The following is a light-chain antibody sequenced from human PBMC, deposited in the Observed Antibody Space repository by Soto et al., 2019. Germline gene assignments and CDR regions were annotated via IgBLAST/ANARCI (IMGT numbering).Light chain of an antibody. CDR2: AAS. Sequence: ELVMTQSPGTLSVSPGERATLSCRASQTIGNNLAWYQQSPGQAPRLLIYAASTRATGVPARFSGSGSETEFTLTIRSLQSEDFAVYFCQQYNNWPSFGQGTRLEIK. V-gene: IGKV3-15*01. CDR1: QTIGNN. CDR3: QQYNNWPS. J-gene: IGKJ5*01.